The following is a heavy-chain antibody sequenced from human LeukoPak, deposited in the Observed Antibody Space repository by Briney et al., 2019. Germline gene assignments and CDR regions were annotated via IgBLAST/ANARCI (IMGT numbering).Heavy chain of an antibody. CDR1: GFTFSSYE. CDR2: ISSSGSTI. Sequence: GGSLRLSCAASGFTFSSYEMNWVRQAPGKGLECVSYISSSGSTIFYADSVKGRFSISRDNAKNSLYLQMTSLRAEDTAVYYCARDQDIVVVPAAPNYYYYGMDVWGQGTTVTVSS. D-gene: IGHD2-2*01. V-gene: IGHV3-48*03. J-gene: IGHJ6*02. CDR3: ARDQDIVVVPAAPNYYYYGMDV.